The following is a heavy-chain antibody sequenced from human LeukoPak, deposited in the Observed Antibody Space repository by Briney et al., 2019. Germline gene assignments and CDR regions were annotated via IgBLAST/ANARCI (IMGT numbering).Heavy chain of an antibody. J-gene: IGHJ4*02. V-gene: IGHV3-30*18. CDR2: ISYDGSNK. D-gene: IGHD1-26*01. CDR3: AKDPQVGATTRPRGHWAY. CDR1: GFTFSSYG. Sequence: GGSLRLSCAASGFTFSSYGMHWVRQAPGKGLEWVAVISYDGSNKYYADSVKGRFTISRDNSKNTLYLQMNSLRAEDTAVYYCAKDPQVGATTRPRGHWAYWGQGTLVTVSS.